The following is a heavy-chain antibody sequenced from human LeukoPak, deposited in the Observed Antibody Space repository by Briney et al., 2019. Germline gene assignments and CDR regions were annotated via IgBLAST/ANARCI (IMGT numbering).Heavy chain of an antibody. CDR1: EYTFSVYH. CDR3: ARHPYSGSYHFDY. D-gene: IGHD1-26*01. CDR2: INPNSGGT. V-gene: IGHV1-2*02. J-gene: IGHJ4*02. Sequence: ASVKVSCKASEYTFSVYHIHWVRQAPGQGLEWMGWINPNSGGTNSAQKFQGRVTMTRDTSISTAYMELSRLTSDDTAVYYCARHPYSGSYHFDYWGQGTLVTVSS.